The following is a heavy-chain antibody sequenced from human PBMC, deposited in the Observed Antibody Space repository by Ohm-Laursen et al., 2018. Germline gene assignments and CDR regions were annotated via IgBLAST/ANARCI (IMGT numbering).Heavy chain of an antibody. Sequence: GSSVKVSCNASGYTFTGYYLHWVRQAPGQGLEWMGGIIPIFGTANYAQKFQGRVTITADKSTSTAYVELSSLRSEDTAVYYCARASYYYDSSGYYFDYWGQGTLVTVSS. CDR2: IIPIFGTA. CDR1: GYTFTGYY. V-gene: IGHV1-69*06. D-gene: IGHD3-22*01. J-gene: IGHJ4*02. CDR3: ARASYYYDSSGYYFDY.